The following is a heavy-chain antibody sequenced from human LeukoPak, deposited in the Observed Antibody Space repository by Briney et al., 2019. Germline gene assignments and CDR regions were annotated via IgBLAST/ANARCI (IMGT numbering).Heavy chain of an antibody. V-gene: IGHV3-33*01. Sequence: GVSLRLSCAASGFTFSNYGMHWVRQAPGNGLEWVAIIWYDGGNKYYADSVKGRFTIARDISKNTLYLQMNRLRAEDTAVYYCARALRPFDYWGQGTLVTVSS. CDR2: IWYDGGNK. J-gene: IGHJ4*02. CDR1: GFTFSNYG. CDR3: ARALRPFDY. D-gene: IGHD5-12*01.